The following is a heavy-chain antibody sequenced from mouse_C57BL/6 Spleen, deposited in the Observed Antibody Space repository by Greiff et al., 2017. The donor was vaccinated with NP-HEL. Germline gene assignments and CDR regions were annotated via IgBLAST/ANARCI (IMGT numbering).Heavy chain of an antibody. V-gene: IGHV1-82*01. Sequence: VQLQQSGPELVKPGASVEISCKASGYAFSSSWMNWVKQRPGKGLEWIGRIYPGDGDTNYNGKFKGKATLTADKSSSTAYMQLSSLTSEDSAVYFCAGGLRQFAYWGQGTLVTVSA. D-gene: IGHD2-4*01. J-gene: IGHJ3*01. CDR1: GYAFSSSW. CDR3: AGGLRQFAY. CDR2: IYPGDGDT.